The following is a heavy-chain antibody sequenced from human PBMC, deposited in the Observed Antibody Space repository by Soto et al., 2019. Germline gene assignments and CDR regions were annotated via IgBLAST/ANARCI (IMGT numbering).Heavy chain of an antibody. CDR1: GFTVSSNY. V-gene: IGHV3-66*01. CDR3: ARDGRYCSGGSRYYHYYYMDA. D-gene: IGHD2-15*01. Sequence: GGSLRLSCAASGFTVSSNYMSWVRQAQGQGLEWVSLVYSGGSTYYADSVKRRFTISRDNSKNTQYLHMNSLRAEDTSVYYCARDGRYCSGGSRYYHYYYMDAWGKGTTVTV. J-gene: IGHJ6*03. CDR2: VYSGGST.